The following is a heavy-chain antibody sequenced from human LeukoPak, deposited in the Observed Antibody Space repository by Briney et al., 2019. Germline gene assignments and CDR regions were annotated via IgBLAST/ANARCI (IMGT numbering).Heavy chain of an antibody. Sequence: ASVKVSCKASGYTFTGYYMHWVRQAPGQGLEWMGWINPNSGGTNYAQKFQGRVTMTRDTSISTAYMELSRLRSDDTAVYYCAREAVYSSSWYGGSAFDIWGQGTMVTVSS. J-gene: IGHJ3*02. CDR2: INPNSGGT. CDR3: AREAVYSSSWYGGSAFDI. CDR1: GYTFTGYY. D-gene: IGHD6-13*01. V-gene: IGHV1-2*02.